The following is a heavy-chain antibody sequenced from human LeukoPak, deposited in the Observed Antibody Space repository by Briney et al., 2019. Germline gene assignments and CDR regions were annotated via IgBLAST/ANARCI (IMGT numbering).Heavy chain of an antibody. CDR1: GFSFSKYS. V-gene: IGHV3-23*01. J-gene: IGHJ4*02. CDR2: TSSSGGPT. Sequence: PGGSLRLSCAASGFSFSKYSMSWVRQAPGKGLEWVSSTSSSGGPTYYADSVKGRFTISRDNSKNTLSLQMNSLRADDTAVYYCAKDRPCTTCSPSDYWGQGTLVTVPS. CDR3: AKDRPCTTCSPSDY. D-gene: IGHD2-2*01.